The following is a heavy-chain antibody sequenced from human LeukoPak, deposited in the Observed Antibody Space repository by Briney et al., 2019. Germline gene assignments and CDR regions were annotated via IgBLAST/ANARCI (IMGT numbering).Heavy chain of an antibody. D-gene: IGHD2-2*02. J-gene: IGHJ3*01. Sequence: GGSLRLSCAASGFTFSSYWMHWVRQAPGKGLVWVSHINSDGSSTSYADSVKGRFTISRDNSKNTLYLQMNSLRADDTAVYYCAMKAVPRPRLYDAFDFWGQGTVVTVSS. CDR2: INSDGSST. V-gene: IGHV3-74*01. CDR3: AMKAVPRPRLYDAFDF. CDR1: GFTFSSYW.